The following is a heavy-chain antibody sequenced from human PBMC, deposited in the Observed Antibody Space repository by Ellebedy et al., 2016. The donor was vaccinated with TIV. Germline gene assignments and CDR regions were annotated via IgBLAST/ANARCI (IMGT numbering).Heavy chain of an antibody. J-gene: IGHJ3*02. Sequence: PGGSLRLSCAASAFTFSTYWMHRVPQAPGKGLMWVSRNHTDGSSTGYADSVKGRFTIPRDNAKNTLYLQMNGLRAEDTAVYYCARQSISPTDAFDIWGKGTVVTVSS. CDR1: AFTFSTYW. CDR3: ARQSISPTDAFDI. D-gene: IGHD3-10*01. V-gene: IGHV3-74*01. CDR2: NHTDGSST.